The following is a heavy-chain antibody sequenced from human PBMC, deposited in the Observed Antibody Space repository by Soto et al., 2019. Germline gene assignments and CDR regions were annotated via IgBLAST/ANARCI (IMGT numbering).Heavy chain of an antibody. CDR2: INSDGSRT. J-gene: IGHJ4*02. V-gene: IGHV3-74*01. Sequence: EVHLVESGGGLVQAGGSLRLSCAASGFTFTDYWTHWVRQAPGKGLVWVSRINSDGSRTSYADSVTGRFTISRDNAKNTLYLQINSLRVEDTALYYCARETYRGFYFDYWGQGTLVTVPS. D-gene: IGHD4-4*01. CDR3: ARETYRGFYFDY. CDR1: GFTFTDYW.